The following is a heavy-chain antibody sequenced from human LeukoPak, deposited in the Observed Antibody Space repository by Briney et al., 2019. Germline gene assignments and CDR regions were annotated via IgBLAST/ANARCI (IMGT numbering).Heavy chain of an antibody. CDR2: MNPNSGNT. V-gene: IGHV1-8*02. CDR3: ASFSSSSGFDY. Sequence: ASVKVSCKASGYTFINYDINWVRQATGQGLEWMGWMNPNSGNTDYAQKFQGRVTMTRNTSISTAYMVLSSLRSEDTAVYYCASFSSSSGFDYWGQGTLVTVSS. D-gene: IGHD6-6*01. J-gene: IGHJ4*02. CDR1: GYTFINYD.